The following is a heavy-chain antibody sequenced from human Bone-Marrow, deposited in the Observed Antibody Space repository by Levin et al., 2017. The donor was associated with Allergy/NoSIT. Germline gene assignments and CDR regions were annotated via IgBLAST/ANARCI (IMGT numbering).Heavy chain of an antibody. CDR3: ARDRAASAVAGPYYFDY. V-gene: IGHV3-21*01. CDR1: GFTFSSNS. CDR2: ISSRSNYI. J-gene: IGHJ4*02. Sequence: LSLTCAASGFTFSSNSMNWVRQAPGKGLEWVSSISSRSNYIYYADSVKGRFTISRENAKHALYLQMNSLRVDDTAVYYCARDRAASAVAGPYYFDYWGQGTLVTVSS. D-gene: IGHD6-19*01.